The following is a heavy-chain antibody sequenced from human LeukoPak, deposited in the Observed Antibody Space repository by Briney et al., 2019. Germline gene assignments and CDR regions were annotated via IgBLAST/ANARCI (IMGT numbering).Heavy chain of an antibody. Sequence: PGGSLRLSCRTSGFTFGDYALSWFRQAPGKGLEWVGFIRSKVYGGTTEYVASVKGRVIISRDDSESIAYLQMNSLKIEDTAMYYCSRVSTSGSYGRFDALHIWSQGTMVTVSS. CDR3: SRVSTSGSYGRFDALHI. J-gene: IGHJ3*02. V-gene: IGHV3-49*03. CDR2: IRSKVYGGTT. CDR1: GFTFGDYA. D-gene: IGHD6-19*01.